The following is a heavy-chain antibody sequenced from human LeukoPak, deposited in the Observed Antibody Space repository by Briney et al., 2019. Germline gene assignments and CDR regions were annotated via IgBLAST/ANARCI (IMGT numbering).Heavy chain of an antibody. J-gene: IGHJ4*02. V-gene: IGHV3-48*01. D-gene: IGHD6-6*01. CDR3: AKSSMSYYFDY. CDR2: ISSSSSTI. CDR1: GFTFSTYS. Sequence: PGGSLRLSCAASGFTFSTYSMNWVRQAPGKGLEWVSYISSSSSTIYYADSVKGRFTISRDNAKNSLYLQMNSLRAEDTAVYYCAKSSMSYYFDYWGQGTLVTVSS.